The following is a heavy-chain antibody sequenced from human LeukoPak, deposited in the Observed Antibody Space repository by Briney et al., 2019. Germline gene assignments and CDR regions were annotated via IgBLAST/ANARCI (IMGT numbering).Heavy chain of an antibody. V-gene: IGHV3-48*01. CDR1: GFTFSSYS. Sequence: PGGSLRLSCAASGFTFSSYSMNWVRQAPGKGLEWDSYISSSSSTIYYADSVKGRFTISRDNAKNSLYLQMNSLRSDDTAVYYCARATLGYCSSTSCYYPVNWFDPWGQGTLVTVSS. CDR3: ARATLGYCSSTSCYYPVNWFDP. J-gene: IGHJ5*02. D-gene: IGHD2-2*01. CDR2: ISSSSSTI.